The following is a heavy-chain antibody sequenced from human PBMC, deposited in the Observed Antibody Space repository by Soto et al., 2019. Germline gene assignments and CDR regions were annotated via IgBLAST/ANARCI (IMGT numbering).Heavy chain of an antibody. Sequence: QITLKESGPTLVKPTQTLTLTCTLSGLSLTTSGVGVGWIRQPPGKALEWLALIYWDDDKRYSPSLENRLTVTKATSTDQAVLTMTNMDPAHTGIYFCAHSRPGLYFDSWGQGTLVTVSS. CDR1: GLSLTTSGVG. CDR3: AHSRPGLYFDS. J-gene: IGHJ4*02. V-gene: IGHV2-5*02. D-gene: IGHD6-6*01. CDR2: IYWDDDK.